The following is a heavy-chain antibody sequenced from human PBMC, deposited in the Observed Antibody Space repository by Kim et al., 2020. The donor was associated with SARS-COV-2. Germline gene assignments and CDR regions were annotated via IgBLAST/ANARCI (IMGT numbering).Heavy chain of an antibody. Sequence: NPSLNRRVTISVDPSKNQFSRKLGSVTAADTAVYYCAREGLGYYYYYMDVWGKGTTVTVSS. CDR3: AREGLGYYYYYMDV. J-gene: IGHJ6*03. V-gene: IGHV4-34*01.